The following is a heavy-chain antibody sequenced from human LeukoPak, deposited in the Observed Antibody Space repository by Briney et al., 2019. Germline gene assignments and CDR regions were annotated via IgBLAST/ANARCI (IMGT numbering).Heavy chain of an antibody. V-gene: IGHV3-21*01. CDR2: IRGDSTYI. Sequence: GGSLRLSCAASGFTFASYSMNWVRQAPGKGLGWVSSIRGDSTYIYNAGSVKGRFTISRDNAQASLYLQMISLRADDTAVYYCARVSGRLERQSDLDYWGQGTLVIVSS. D-gene: IGHD1-1*01. CDR3: ARVSGRLERQSDLDY. CDR1: GFTFASYS. J-gene: IGHJ4*02.